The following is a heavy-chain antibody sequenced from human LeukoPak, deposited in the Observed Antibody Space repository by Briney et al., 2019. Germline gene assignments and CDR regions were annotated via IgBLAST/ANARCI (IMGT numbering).Heavy chain of an antibody. D-gene: IGHD3-10*01. J-gene: IGHJ3*02. CDR3: TTKAWILLWFGELLPDDAFDI. V-gene: IGHV3-11*01. CDR2: ISSSGSTI. Sequence: PGGSLRLAWAVAGFTFSDYYMSWVRQAPGKGLEWVSYISSSGSTIYYADSVKGRFTLSRDNAKNSLYLQMTSLRAEDTAVYYCTTKAWILLWFGELLPDDAFDIWGQGTMVTVSS. CDR1: GFTFSDYY.